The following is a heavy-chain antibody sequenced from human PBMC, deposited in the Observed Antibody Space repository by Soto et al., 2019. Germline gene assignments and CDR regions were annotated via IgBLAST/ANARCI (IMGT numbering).Heavy chain of an antibody. V-gene: IGHV3-23*01. Sequence: EVQLLESGGGLVQPGGSLRLSCAASGFTFSSYAMSWVRQAPGKGLEWVSTISGSGGSTYYADSVKGRFTVSRDNSKDTMYLQINSLRAEDTAVYLCAKDQAYYEASGYFDSWGQGTLVTVSS. CDR2: ISGSGGST. CDR1: GFTFSSYA. D-gene: IGHD3-22*01. J-gene: IGHJ4*02. CDR3: AKDQAYYEASGYFDS.